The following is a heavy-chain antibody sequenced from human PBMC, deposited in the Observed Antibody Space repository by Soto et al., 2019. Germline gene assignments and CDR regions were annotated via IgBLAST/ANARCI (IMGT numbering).Heavy chain of an antibody. J-gene: IGHJ4*02. CDR3: AKEYFYVGGSLPVF. Sequence: SVKVSCKASGGTFSSYAISWVRQAPGQGLEWMGGIIPIFGTANYAQKFQGRVTITADESTSTAYMELSSLRSEDTAVYYCAKEYFYVGGSLPVFWGRGTLDTVSS. V-gene: IGHV1-69*13. CDR2: IIPIFGTA. D-gene: IGHD3-16*01. CDR1: GGTFSSYA.